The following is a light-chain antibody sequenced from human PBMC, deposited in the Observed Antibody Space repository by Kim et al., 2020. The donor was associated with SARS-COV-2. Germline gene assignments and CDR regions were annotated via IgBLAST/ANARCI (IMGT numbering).Light chain of an antibody. V-gene: IGLV3-1*01. CDR1: KLGEKN. Sequence: SHGTATSNTGSGEKLGEKNACWYQKRPGQAPVLVTYQDSKRPSGIPERFSGSNSGNTATLTISGTQAMDEAEYYCQAWDSSTYWVFGGGTQLTVL. CDR2: QDS. CDR3: QAWDSSTYWV. J-gene: IGLJ3*02.